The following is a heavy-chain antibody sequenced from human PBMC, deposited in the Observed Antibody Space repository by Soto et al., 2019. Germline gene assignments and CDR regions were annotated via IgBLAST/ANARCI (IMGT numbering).Heavy chain of an antibody. Sequence: SETLSLTCTVSGGSISSYYWSWIRQPPGKGLEWIGYIYYSGSTNYNPPLKSRVTISVDTSKNQFSLKLSSVTAADTAVYYCARDQAADPSYFDYWGQGTLVTVSS. CDR3: ARDQAADPSYFDY. CDR2: IYYSGST. V-gene: IGHV4-59*01. CDR1: GGSISSYY. J-gene: IGHJ4*02. D-gene: IGHD6-25*01.